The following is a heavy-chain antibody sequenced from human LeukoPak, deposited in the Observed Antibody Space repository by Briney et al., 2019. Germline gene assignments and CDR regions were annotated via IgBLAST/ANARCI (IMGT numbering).Heavy chain of an antibody. CDR1: GFTFSSYG. V-gene: IGHV3-30*03. Sequence: PGGSPRLSCAASGFTFSSYGMHWVRQAPGKGLEWVAVISFDGSSKDYAQSVKGRFTISRDNSKNTLYLQMNSLRVEDTAVYFCAGDKTTGGYYEFDYWGQGALVTVSS. D-gene: IGHD1-26*01. J-gene: IGHJ4*02. CDR3: AGDKTTGGYYEFDY. CDR2: ISFDGSSK.